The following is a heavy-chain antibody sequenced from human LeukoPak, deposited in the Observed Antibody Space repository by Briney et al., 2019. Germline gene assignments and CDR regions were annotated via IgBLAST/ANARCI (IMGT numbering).Heavy chain of an antibody. D-gene: IGHD3-9*01. CDR1: GFIFNSFW. CDR3: ANSISLTQ. V-gene: IGHV3-7*03. J-gene: IGHJ4*02. CDR2: IKYDGSEK. Sequence: PGGSLRLSCVASGFIFNSFWMSWVRQAPGKELEWVAKIKYDGSEKYYVDSVKGRFTISRDNAKNSLYLQMNTLRADDTAVYYCANSISLTQWGRGTLVTVSS.